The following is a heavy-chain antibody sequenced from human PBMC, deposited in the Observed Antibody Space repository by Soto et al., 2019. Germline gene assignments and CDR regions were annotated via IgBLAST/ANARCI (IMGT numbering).Heavy chain of an antibody. D-gene: IGHD2-2*01. Sequence: GGSLRLSCAASGFTFSNYGMHWVRQAPGKGLEWVAVISYDGSDKYYADSVKGRFSISRDNSKNTLYLQMNSLRAEDTAVYYCAKVTGYCSSSSCRRDYYYYYGMDVWGQGATVTVSS. V-gene: IGHV3-30*18. CDR2: ISYDGSDK. CDR1: GFTFSNYG. J-gene: IGHJ6*02. CDR3: AKVTGYCSSSSCRRDYYYYYGMDV.